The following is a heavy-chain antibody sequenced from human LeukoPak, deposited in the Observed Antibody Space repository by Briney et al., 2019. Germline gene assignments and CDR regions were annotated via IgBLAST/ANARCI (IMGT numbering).Heavy chain of an antibody. CDR3: ARVARTRDY. CDR1: GVSISSCY. CDR2: IYYSGST. J-gene: IGHJ4*02. V-gene: IGHV4-59*12. D-gene: IGHD1-14*01. Sequence: SETLFLTCSVSGVSISSCYWSWIRQPPGRGLEWIGYIYYSGSTNYNPSLKSRVTISVDTSKNQFSLKLSSVTAADTAVYYCARVARTRDYWGQGTLVTVSS.